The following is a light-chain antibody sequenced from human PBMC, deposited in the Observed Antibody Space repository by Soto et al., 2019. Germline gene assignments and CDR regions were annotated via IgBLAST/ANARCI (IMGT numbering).Light chain of an antibody. V-gene: IGLV1-40*01. J-gene: IGLJ1*01. CDR1: SSNIGAGYV. Sequence: QSALTQPPSVSGAPGQRVTISCTGSSSNIGAGYVVHWYQQLPGTAPKLLIYGNSNRPSGVPDRFSGSKSGTSASLAITGLQAEDEADYYCQSYDSSLSGFYVFGTGTKVTVL. CDR3: QSYDSSLSGFYV. CDR2: GNS.